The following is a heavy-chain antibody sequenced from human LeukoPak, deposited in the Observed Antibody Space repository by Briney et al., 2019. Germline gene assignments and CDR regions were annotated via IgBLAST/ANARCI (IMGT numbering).Heavy chain of an antibody. V-gene: IGHV3-23*01. D-gene: IGHD3-22*01. CDR3: AKEGQNYYDSSGYYY. J-gene: IGHJ4*02. CDR1: GFTFSSYG. Sequence: GGSLRLSCAASGFTFSSYGMHWVRQAPGKGLEWVSAISGSGGSTYYADSVKGRFTISRDNSKNTLYLQMNSLRAEDTAVYYCAKEGQNYYDSSGYYYWGQGTLVTVSS. CDR2: ISGSGGST.